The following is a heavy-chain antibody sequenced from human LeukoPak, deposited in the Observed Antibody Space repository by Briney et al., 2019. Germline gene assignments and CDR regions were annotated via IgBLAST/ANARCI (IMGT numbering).Heavy chain of an antibody. V-gene: IGHV5-51*01. J-gene: IGHJ4*02. CDR1: GYSFTSYW. Sequence: GESLKISCKGSGYSFTSYWIGWVRQMPGKGLEWMGIIYPGDSDTRYSPSFQGQVTIPADKSISTAYLQWSSLKASDTAMYYCERPTETARVDYWGQGTLVTVSS. CDR3: ERPTETARVDY. CDR2: IYPGDSDT.